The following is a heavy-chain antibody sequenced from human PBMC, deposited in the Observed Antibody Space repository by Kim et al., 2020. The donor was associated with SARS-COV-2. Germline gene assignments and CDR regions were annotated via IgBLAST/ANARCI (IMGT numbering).Heavy chain of an antibody. D-gene: IGHD3-22*01. CDR1: GFTFSSYA. CDR2: ISGSRGST. J-gene: IGHJ3*02. Sequence: GGSLRLSCAASGFTFSSYAMSWVRQAPGKGLEWVSAISGSRGSTYYADSVKGRFTISRDNSKNTLYLQMNSLRAEDTAVYYCAKAGWDYYDSSGLDIWGQGTMVTVSS. V-gene: IGHV3-23*01. CDR3: AKAGWDYYDSSGLDI.